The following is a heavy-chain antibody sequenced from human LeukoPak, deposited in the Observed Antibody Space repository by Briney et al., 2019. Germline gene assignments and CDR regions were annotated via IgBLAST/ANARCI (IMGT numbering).Heavy chain of an antibody. CDR1: GYTFTSYY. CDR2: INPSGGST. Sequence: ASVKVSCKASGYTFTSYYMHWVRQAPGQGLEWMGIINPSGGSTSYAQKFQGRVTMTRDTSTSTVYMELSSLRSEDTAVYYCARDHPPAAVAGSSDWFDPWGQGTLVTVSS. J-gene: IGHJ5*02. D-gene: IGHD6-19*01. V-gene: IGHV1-46*01. CDR3: ARDHPPAAVAGSSDWFDP.